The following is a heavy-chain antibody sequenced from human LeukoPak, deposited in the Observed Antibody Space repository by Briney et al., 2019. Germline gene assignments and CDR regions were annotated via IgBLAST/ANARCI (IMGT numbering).Heavy chain of an antibody. CDR2: ISWDGGST. D-gene: IGHD3-22*01. CDR3: AKTLDYYDSSGPSDY. J-gene: IGHJ4*02. Sequence: PEGSLRLSCAASGFTFDDYTMHWVRQAPGKGLEWVSLISWDGGSTYYADSVKGRFTISRDNSKNSLYLQMNSLRTEDTALYYCAKTLDYYDSSGPSDYWGQGTLVTVSS. CDR1: GFTFDDYT. V-gene: IGHV3-43*01.